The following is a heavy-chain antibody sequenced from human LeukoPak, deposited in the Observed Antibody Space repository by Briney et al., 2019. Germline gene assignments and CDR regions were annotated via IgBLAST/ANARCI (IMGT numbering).Heavy chain of an antibody. CDR2: ISGYNGKT. J-gene: IGHJ3*02. D-gene: IGHD4-23*01. CDR3: ARDGYGGNADDAFDI. V-gene: IGHV1-18*04. Sequence: ASVKVSCKASGYNLMGFYIHWVQQAPGQGLEWMGWISGYNGKTLYVQKLQGRVTMTADTSTSTAYMELRSLRSDDTAVYYCARDGYGGNADDAFDIWGQGTVVTVS. CDR1: GYNLMGFY.